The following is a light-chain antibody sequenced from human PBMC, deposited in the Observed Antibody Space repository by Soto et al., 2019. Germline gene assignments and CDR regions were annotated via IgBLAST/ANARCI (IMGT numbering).Light chain of an antibody. CDR2: GAS. J-gene: IGKJ4*01. Sequence: EIVLTQSPGTLSLSPGEGATLSCRASQSVRSSFLAWYQQKPGQAPSLLIYGASSRATGIPDRFSSGGSGTDFTLTITRLEPEDLAVYYCQQYGSSPTFGGGTKVEIK. V-gene: IGKV3-20*01. CDR3: QQYGSSPT. CDR1: QSVRSSF.